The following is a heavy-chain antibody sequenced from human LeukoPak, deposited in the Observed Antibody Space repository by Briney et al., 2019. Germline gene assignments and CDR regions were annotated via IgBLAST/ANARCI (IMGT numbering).Heavy chain of an antibody. V-gene: IGHV4-59*01. CDR3: ARLGYYYYMDV. J-gene: IGHJ6*03. CDR1: GGSISSYY. CDR2: IYYRGST. Sequence: SETLSLTCTVSGGSISSYYWSWIRQPPGKGLEWIGYIYYRGSTNYNPSLKSRVTISVDTSKNQFSLKLSSVTAADTAVYYCARLGYYYYMDVWGKGTTVTVSS.